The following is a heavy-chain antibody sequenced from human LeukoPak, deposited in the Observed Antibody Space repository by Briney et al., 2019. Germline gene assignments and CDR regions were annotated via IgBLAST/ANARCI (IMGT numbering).Heavy chain of an antibody. V-gene: IGHV3-48*04. CDR1: GFTFSTSS. D-gene: IGHD2-15*01. J-gene: IGHJ4*02. CDR3: ARYPTKYCSGGSCHPSVFDY. CDR2: ISSSSSTI. Sequence: GGSLRLSCEASGFTFSTSSMNWVRQAPGKGLEWVSYISSSSSTIYYADSVKGRFTISRDNAKNSLYLQMNSLRAEDTAVYYCARYPTKYCSGGSCHPSVFDYWGQGTLVTVSS.